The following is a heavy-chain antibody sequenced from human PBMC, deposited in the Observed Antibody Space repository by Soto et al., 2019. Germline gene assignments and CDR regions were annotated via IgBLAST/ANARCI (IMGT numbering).Heavy chain of an antibody. J-gene: IGHJ5*02. Sequence: PSETLSLTCTVSVGSISSYYWSWIRQPAGKGLEWIGRIYTSGSTNYNPSLKSRVTMSVDTSKNQFSLKLSSVTAADTAVYYCARASVSGITIFGVVPNWFDPWGQGTLVTSPQ. CDR3: ARASVSGITIFGVVPNWFDP. V-gene: IGHV4-4*07. D-gene: IGHD3-3*01. CDR2: IYTSGST. CDR1: VGSISSYY.